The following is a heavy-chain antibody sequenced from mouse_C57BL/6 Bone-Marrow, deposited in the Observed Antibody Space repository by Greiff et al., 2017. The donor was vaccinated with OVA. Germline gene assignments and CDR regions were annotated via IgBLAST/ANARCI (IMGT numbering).Heavy chain of an antibody. V-gene: IGHV1-82*01. J-gene: IGHJ2*01. CDR3: GTQGFDY. Sequence: VQLQESGPELVKPGASVQISCKASGYAFSSSWMNWVKQRPGKGLEWIGRIYPGDGDTNYNGKFKGKATLTADKSSSTAYMQLSSLTSEDSAVYFCGTQGFDYWGQGTTLTVSS. CDR1: GYAFSSSW. CDR2: IYPGDGDT.